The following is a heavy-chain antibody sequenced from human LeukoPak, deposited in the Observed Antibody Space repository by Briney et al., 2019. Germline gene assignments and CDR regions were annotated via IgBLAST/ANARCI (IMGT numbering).Heavy chain of an antibody. CDR2: IYYSGST. CDR3: ARGRMAMVRDTRRYWFDP. J-gene: IGHJ5*02. Sequence: PSETLSLTCTVSGGSISSSSYYWGWIRQPPGKGLEWIGSIYYSGSTYYNPSLKSRVTISVDTSKNQFSLKLSSVTAADTAVYYCARGRMAMVRDTRRYWFDPWGQGTLVTVSS. CDR1: GGSISSSSYY. V-gene: IGHV4-39*01. D-gene: IGHD3-10*01.